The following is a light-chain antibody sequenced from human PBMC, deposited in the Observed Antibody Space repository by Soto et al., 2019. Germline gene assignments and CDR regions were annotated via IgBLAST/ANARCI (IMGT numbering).Light chain of an antibody. V-gene: IGKV3-15*01. CDR1: QSVSND. CDR2: GAS. Sequence: EIVLTQSPGTLSLSRVERATRSCRASQSVSNDLAWYQQIPGQAPRLLIYGASARATGVPARFSGSGSGTEFTLTISRLQSEDFAVYYCQQYNNWWTFGQGTKVDIK. J-gene: IGKJ1*01. CDR3: QQYNNWWT.